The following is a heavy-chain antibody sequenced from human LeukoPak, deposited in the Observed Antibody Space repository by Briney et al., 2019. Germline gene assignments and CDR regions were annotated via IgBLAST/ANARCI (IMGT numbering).Heavy chain of an antibody. CDR3: ARGENLYDFWSGYYD. CDR2: ISYSGSP. V-gene: IGHV4-31*03. J-gene: IGHJ4*02. D-gene: IGHD3-3*01. CDR1: GGSISRGGYF. Sequence: SQTLSLTCTVSGGSISRGGYFWSWIRQHPGKGLEWIGYISYSGSPYYNPSLKSRVTISVDTSKNQFSLKLSSVTAADTAVYYCARGENLYDFWSGYYDWGQGTLVTVSS.